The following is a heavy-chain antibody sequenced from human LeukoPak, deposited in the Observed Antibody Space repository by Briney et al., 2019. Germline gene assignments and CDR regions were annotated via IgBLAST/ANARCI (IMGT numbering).Heavy chain of an antibody. Sequence: GGSLRLSCAASGFSLGTYWMTWVRQAPGKGLEWVANIKRDGIQIRYVDSVKGRFTISRDNAKNSLYLQMDSLKAEDTAVYYCATDIVVVPDYWGQGTLVTVSS. CDR3: ATDIVVVPDY. J-gene: IGHJ4*02. CDR1: GFSLGTYW. V-gene: IGHV3-7*04. CDR2: IKRDGIQI. D-gene: IGHD2-2*01.